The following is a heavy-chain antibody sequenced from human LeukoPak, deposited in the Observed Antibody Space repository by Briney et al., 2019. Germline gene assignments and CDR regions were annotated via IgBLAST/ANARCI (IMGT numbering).Heavy chain of an antibody. Sequence: RGASLQICSAGSGTIFTNYRIGWVRQLRGEGLEWLGIINPGDSDTRYSPSFQGQVTISADKSISTANLQWTSLKASDTAMYYCARRIGSGWYDYWGQGTLVTVSS. D-gene: IGHD6-19*01. CDR2: INPGDSDT. V-gene: IGHV5-51*01. J-gene: IGHJ4*02. CDR3: ARRIGSGWYDY. CDR1: GTIFTNYR.